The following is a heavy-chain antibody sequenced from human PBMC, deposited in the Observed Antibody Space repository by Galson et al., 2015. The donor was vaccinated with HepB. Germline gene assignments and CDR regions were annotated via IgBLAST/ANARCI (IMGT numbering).Heavy chain of an antibody. CDR2: ISSSSSYI. J-gene: IGHJ4*02. V-gene: IGHV3-21*01. CDR1: GFTFSTYP. Sequence: SLRLSCAASGFTFSTYPMSWVRQAPGKGLEWVSSISSSSSYIYYADSVKGRFTISRDNAKNSLYLQMNSLRAEDTAVYYCARESGSYYHGAYWGQGTLVTVSS. D-gene: IGHD1-26*01. CDR3: ARESGSYYHGAY.